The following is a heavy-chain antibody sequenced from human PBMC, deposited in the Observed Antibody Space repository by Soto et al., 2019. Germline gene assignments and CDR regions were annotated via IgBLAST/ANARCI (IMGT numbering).Heavy chain of an antibody. CDR1: GFTFSNAW. Sequence: GGSLRLSCAASGFTFSNAWMNWVRQAPGKGLEWVGRIKSKTDGGTTDYAAPVKGRFTISRDDSKNTLYLQMNSLKTEDTAVYYCTTDPFHGGGWFDPWGQGTLVTVSS. J-gene: IGHJ5*02. CDR3: TTDPFHGGGWFDP. D-gene: IGHD3-10*01. V-gene: IGHV3-15*07. CDR2: IKSKTDGGTT.